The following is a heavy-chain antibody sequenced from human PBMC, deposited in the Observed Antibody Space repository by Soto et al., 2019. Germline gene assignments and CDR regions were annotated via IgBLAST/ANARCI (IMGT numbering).Heavy chain of an antibody. V-gene: IGHV3-33*01. CDR3: ARDPRRGAFDL. Sequence: QVQLVESGGGVVQPGRSLRLSCAASGFTFSSYGMHWVRQAPGKGLEWVAVIWYDGSNKYYADSVKGRFTISRDNSKNTLYLQMNSLRAEDTAVYYCARDPRRGAFDLWGQGTMVTVSS. CDR2: IWYDGSNK. J-gene: IGHJ3*01. D-gene: IGHD3-10*01. CDR1: GFTFSSYG.